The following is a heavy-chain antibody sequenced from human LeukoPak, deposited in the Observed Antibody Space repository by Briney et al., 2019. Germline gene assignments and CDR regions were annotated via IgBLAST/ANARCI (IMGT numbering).Heavy chain of an antibody. J-gene: IGHJ4*02. Sequence: QSGGSLRLSCATSGFTFSHYGMHWVRQAPGKGLEWVAVISYDGSNKYYADSVKGRYTISRDNSKNTLYLQMNSLRAEDTAVYYCAKATYYDFWSGFDYWGQGTLVTVSS. CDR2: ISYDGSNK. V-gene: IGHV3-30*18. D-gene: IGHD3-3*01. CDR1: GFTFSHYG. CDR3: AKATYYDFWSGFDY.